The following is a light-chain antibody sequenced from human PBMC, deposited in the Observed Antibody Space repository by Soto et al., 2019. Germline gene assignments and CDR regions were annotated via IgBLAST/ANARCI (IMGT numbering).Light chain of an antibody. CDR2: DAS. V-gene: IGKV1-5*01. CDR3: QKYNSYPRT. J-gene: IGKJ1*01. CDR1: QSISSW. Sequence: DIQMTQSPSALSASVGDRVTSTCRASQSISSWLAWYQQKPGKAPKLLIYDASSLESGVPSRFSGSGSGTEFTLTISSLQPDDFATYYCQKYNSYPRTCGQGTKGDIK.